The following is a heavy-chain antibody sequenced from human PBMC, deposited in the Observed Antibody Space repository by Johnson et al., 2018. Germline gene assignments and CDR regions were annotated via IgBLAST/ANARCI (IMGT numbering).Heavy chain of an antibody. CDR1: GFTFSNAW. V-gene: IGHV3-15*01. CDR2: IKRKTDGGTT. J-gene: IGHJ3*02. D-gene: IGHD1-26*01. CDR3: TTERIVGATHDAFDI. Sequence: EVQLVETGGGLVKPGGSLRLSCAASGFTFSNAWMSWVRQAPGKGLEWVGRIKRKTDGGTTDYAAPGKGRFPISRDDSKNTLYLQMNSLKTEDTAVYYCTTERIVGATHDAFDIWGQGTTVTVSS.